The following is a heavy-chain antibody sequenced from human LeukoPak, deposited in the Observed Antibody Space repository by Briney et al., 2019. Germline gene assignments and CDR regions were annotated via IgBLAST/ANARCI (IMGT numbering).Heavy chain of an antibody. J-gene: IGHJ6*03. D-gene: IGHD3-3*01. CDR1: GCSISSGYY. Sequence: SETLSLTCAVSGCSISSGYYWGWIRQPPGKGLEWIGSIYHSGSTYYNPSLKSRVTISVDTSKNQFSLKLSSVTAADTAVYYCARHHEDEEICGVVLTYYYYYMDVWGKGTTVTVSS. V-gene: IGHV4-38-2*01. CDR2: IYHSGST. CDR3: ARHHEDEEICGVVLTYYYYYMDV.